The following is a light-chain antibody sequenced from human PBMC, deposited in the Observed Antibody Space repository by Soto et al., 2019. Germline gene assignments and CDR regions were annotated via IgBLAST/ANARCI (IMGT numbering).Light chain of an antibody. J-gene: IGLJ3*02. CDR2: EAT. CDR1: SSDVGSYNV. Sequence: QSALTQPASVSGSPGQSITISCTGTSSDVGSYNVVSWYQQHPGKAPKFMIYEATKRPSGVSNRFSGSKSGNTASLTISGLQAEDEADYYCCSYAGSNTWVFGGRTKVTVL. V-gene: IGLV2-23*01. CDR3: CSYAGSNTWV.